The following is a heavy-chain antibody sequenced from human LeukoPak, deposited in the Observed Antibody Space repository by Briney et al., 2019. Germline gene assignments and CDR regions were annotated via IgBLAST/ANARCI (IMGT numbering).Heavy chain of an antibody. Sequence: KPSETLSLTCAVYGGSFSGYYWSWIRQPPGKGLEWIGEINHSGSTNYNPSLKSRVTISVDTSKNQFSLKLSSVTAADTAVYCCATRIVGATRGDYWGQGTLVTVSS. CDR2: INHSGST. CDR3: ATRIVGATRGDY. J-gene: IGHJ4*02. D-gene: IGHD1-26*01. CDR1: GGSFSGYY. V-gene: IGHV4-34*01.